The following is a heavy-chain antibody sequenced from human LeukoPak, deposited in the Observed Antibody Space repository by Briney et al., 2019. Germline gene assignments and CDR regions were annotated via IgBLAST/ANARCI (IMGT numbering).Heavy chain of an antibody. V-gene: IGHV4-38-2*02. J-gene: IGHJ4*02. Sequence: SETLSLTCTVSGYSISSGSYWGWIRQPPGKGLEWLGSIYHSGSTYYNPSLKSRVTISVDTSKNQFSLKLSSVTAADTAVYYCARSRYCSSTSCLLGYYFDYWGQGTLVTVSS. CDR2: IYHSGST. CDR1: GYSISSGSY. CDR3: ARSRYCSSTSCLLGYYFDY. D-gene: IGHD2-2*01.